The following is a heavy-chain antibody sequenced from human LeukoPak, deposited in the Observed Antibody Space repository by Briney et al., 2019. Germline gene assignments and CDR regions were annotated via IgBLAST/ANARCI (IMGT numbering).Heavy chain of an antibody. J-gene: IGHJ4*02. CDR3: ASEGYYDSSAGDY. D-gene: IGHD3-22*01. Sequence: KPSETLSLTCAVSGYSISSGYYWGWIRPPPGKGLEWIGSIYHSGSTYYNPSLKSRVTISVDTSKNQFSLKLSSVTAADTAVYYCASEGYYDSSAGDYWGQGTLVTVSS. V-gene: IGHV4-38-2*01. CDR2: IYHSGST. CDR1: GYSISSGYY.